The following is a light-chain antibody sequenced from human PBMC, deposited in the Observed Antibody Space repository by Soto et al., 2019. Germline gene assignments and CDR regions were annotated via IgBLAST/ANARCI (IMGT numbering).Light chain of an antibody. CDR1: QCVSSN. J-gene: IGKJ4*01. CDR2: DAS. CDR3: QKRSNWPPFT. V-gene: IGKV3-11*01. Sequence: EIVFTQSPAALSLSPGGRSTLSCRPSQCVSSNLAWYPQIPGQVPRLLIYDASNRATGIPARFSGSGSGTDFTLTISSLEPEHFAVYYCQKRSNWPPFTFGGGTKVDIK.